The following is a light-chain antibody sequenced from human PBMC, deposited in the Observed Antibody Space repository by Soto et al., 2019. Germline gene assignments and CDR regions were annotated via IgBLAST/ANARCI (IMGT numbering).Light chain of an antibody. J-gene: IGLJ2*01. V-gene: IGLV1-44*01. CDR1: SSNIGSNT. CDR2: SNN. CDR3: AAWDDILNGVV. Sequence: QSVLTQPPSASGTPGQRVTISCSGSSSNIGSNTVNSYQQLPGTAPKLLIYSNNQRPSGVPDRFSGSKSGTSASLAISGLQSEDEADYYCAAWDDILNGVVFGGATKLTVL.